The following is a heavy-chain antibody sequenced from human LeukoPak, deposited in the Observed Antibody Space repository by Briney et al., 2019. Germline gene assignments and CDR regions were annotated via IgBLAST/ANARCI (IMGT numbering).Heavy chain of an antibody. D-gene: IGHD3-22*01. CDR1: GGSIRSTTYY. V-gene: IGHV4-39*07. J-gene: IGHJ6*02. CDR2: TYYSGST. CDR3: ARDRYDSSGYFYYYGMDV. Sequence: SETLSLTCTVSGGSIRSTTYYWGWIRQPPGKGLEWIGITYYSGSTQYNPSLTSRVTISVDTSKNQFSLKLSSVTAADTAVYYCARDRYDSSGYFYYYGMDVWGQGTTVTVSS.